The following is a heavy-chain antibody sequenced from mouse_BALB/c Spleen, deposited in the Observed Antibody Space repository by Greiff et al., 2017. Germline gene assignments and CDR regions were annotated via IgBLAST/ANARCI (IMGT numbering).Heavy chain of an antibody. Sequence: QVQLQESGPDLVAPSQSLSITCTVSGFSLTSYGVHWVRQPPGKGLEWLVVIWSDGSTTYNSALKSRLSISKDNSKSQVFLKMNSLQTDDTAMYYCARHKGYRYDGWYFDVWGAGTTVTVSS. CDR2: IWSDGST. J-gene: IGHJ1*01. CDR1: GFSLTSYG. V-gene: IGHV2-6-2*01. CDR3: ARHKGYRYDGWYFDV. D-gene: IGHD2-14*01.